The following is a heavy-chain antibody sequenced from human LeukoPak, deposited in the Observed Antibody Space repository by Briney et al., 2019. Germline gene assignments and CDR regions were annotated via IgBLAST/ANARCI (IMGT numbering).Heavy chain of an antibody. V-gene: IGHV3-33*01. D-gene: IGHD1-26*01. CDR2: IWYDGSNK. CDR1: GFTFSGYG. CDR3: AREGRRVGSTRPYNWFDP. Sequence: GGSLRLSCAASGFTFSGYGMHWVRQAPGKGLEWVAVIWYDGSNKYYADSVKGRFTISRDNSKNTLYLQMNSLRAEDTAVYYCAREGRRVGSTRPYNWFDPWGRGTLVTVSS. J-gene: IGHJ5*02.